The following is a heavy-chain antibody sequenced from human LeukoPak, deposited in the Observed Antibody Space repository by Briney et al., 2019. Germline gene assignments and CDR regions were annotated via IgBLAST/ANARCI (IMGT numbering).Heavy chain of an antibody. CDR1: GGSFNGYY. D-gene: IGHD3-10*01. Sequence: PSETLSLTCAVYGGSFNGYYWTWIRQPPGKGLEWIGQINDSGITSYNPSLKSRVTISVGTSKNRFSLEVHSVTAADTAVYYCARGSWYYASGGGYDGGWYYFDHWGQGTLATVSS. CDR3: ARGSWYYASGGGYDGGWYYFDH. V-gene: IGHV4-34*01. CDR2: INDSGIT. J-gene: IGHJ4*02.